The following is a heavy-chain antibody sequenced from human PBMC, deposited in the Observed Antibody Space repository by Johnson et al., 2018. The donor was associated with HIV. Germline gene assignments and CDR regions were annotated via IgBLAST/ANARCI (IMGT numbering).Heavy chain of an antibody. V-gene: IGHV3-13*01. CDR1: GFTFSSYD. J-gene: IGHJ3*02. CDR3: ARDFSDYGDYGRCAFDI. D-gene: IGHD4-17*01. Sequence: VQLVASGGGLVQPGGSLRLSCVASGFTFSSYDMHWVRQATGKGLEWVSAIGTAGDTYYPGSVKGRFTISRENAKNYLYLQMNSLRAEDTALYYCARDFSDYGDYGRCAFDIWGQGTMVTVSS. CDR2: IGTAGDT.